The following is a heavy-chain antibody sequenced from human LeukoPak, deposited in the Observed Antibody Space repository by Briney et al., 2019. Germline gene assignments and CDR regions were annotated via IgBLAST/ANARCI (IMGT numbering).Heavy chain of an antibody. V-gene: IGHV3-30*18. D-gene: IGHD6-19*01. CDR3: AKSVAGPLGVFDY. Sequence: TGGSLRLSCAASGFTFSSYSMNWVRQAPGKGLEWVALISYDGSNKYYADSVKGRFTISRDNSKNTLYLQMNSLRAEDTAVYYCAKSVAGPLGVFDYWGQGTLVTVSS. CDR1: GFTFSSYS. CDR2: ISYDGSNK. J-gene: IGHJ4*02.